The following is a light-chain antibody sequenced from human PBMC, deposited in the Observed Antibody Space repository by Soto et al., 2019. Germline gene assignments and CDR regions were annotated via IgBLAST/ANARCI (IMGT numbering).Light chain of an antibody. J-gene: IGLJ3*02. Sequence: QPVLPQSPSASASLGASVQLTCTLDSGHSNYDNAWHQQQPEKGPRFLVKVHSDGTHIKWDGIPDRFSGSSSGTERYLIISGLQSEDEADYYCQTLGPGIRVYVGGTKLTVL. CDR1: SGHSNYD. CDR3: QTLGPGIRV. CDR2: VHSDGTH. V-gene: IGLV4-69*01.